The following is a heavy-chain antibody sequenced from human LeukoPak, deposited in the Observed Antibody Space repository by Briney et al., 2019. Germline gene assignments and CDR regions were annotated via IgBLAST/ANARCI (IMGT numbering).Heavy chain of an antibody. V-gene: IGHV4-34*01. J-gene: IGHJ4*02. CDR1: GGSFSGSY. CDR2: INHSGSA. CDR3: ARDARVQKWFGELLKTTTYYFDY. D-gene: IGHD3-10*01. Sequence: SETLSLTCAVYGGSFSGSYWNWIRQPPGQGLEWIAEINHSGSANYNPSLKSRVSISVDTSKNQFSLKLSSVTAADTAVYYCARDARVQKWFGELLKTTTYYFDYWGQGTLVTVSS.